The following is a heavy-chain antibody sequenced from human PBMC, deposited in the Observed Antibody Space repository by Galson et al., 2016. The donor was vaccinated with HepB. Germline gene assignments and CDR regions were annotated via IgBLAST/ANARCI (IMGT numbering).Heavy chain of an antibody. CDR3: AHTPYGGNSADYFDY. J-gene: IGHJ4*02. Sequence: PALVKPTQTLTLTCTFSGFSLSTSGVGVVWIRQPPGKALEWLALIYWDDDKRYSPSLKSRLTITKDTSKSQVVLKMTNMDPVDTAAYYCAHTPYGGNSADYFDYWGQGTLVTVSS. V-gene: IGHV2-5*02. D-gene: IGHD4-23*01. CDR2: IYWDDDK. CDR1: GFSLSTSGVG.